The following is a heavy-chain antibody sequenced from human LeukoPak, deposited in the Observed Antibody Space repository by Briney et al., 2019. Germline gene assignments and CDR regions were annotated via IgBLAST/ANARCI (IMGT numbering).Heavy chain of an antibody. V-gene: IGHV1-24*01. J-gene: IGHJ4*02. Sequence: ASVKVSCKVSGYNLIELSMHWVRLAPGKGLEWMRGFDPEDSETVNAQKFQGRVTMTEDTSTDTAYMELSSLRSEDTAVYYCASPGGGYSSGWYYFDYWGQGTLVTVSS. CDR3: ASPGGGYSSGWYYFDY. D-gene: IGHD6-19*01. CDR2: FDPEDSET. CDR1: GYNLIELS.